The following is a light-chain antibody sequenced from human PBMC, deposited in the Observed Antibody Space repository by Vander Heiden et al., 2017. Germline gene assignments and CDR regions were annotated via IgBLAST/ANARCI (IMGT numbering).Light chain of an antibody. Sequence: DIQMTQSPSSLSAAGGDRVTITCRASQSISSYLTWYQQKPGKAPTLLIYAASSLQSGVPSRFSGSGSGTDFTLTISSLQPGDFATYYCQQSYSTLTFGGGTKVEIK. CDR2: AAS. CDR1: QSISSY. J-gene: IGKJ4*01. V-gene: IGKV1-39*01. CDR3: QQSYSTLT.